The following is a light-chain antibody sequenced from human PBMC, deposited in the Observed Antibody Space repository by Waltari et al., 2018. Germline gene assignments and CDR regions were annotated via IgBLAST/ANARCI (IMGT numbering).Light chain of an antibody. J-gene: IGKJ4*01. CDR2: DAS. Sequence: AIQLTQSPSSLSASVGDRVTITCRASQGISSALAWYQQKPGKAPKLLIYDASSLESGVPSRFSGSGSGTDFTLTISSLQPEDFATYYCQQFNNPRTFGGGTKVEIK. V-gene: IGKV1D-13*01. CDR3: QQFNNPRT. CDR1: QGISSA.